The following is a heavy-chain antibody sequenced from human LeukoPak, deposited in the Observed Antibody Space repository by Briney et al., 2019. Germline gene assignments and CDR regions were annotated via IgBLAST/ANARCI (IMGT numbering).Heavy chain of an antibody. V-gene: IGHV5-51*01. CDR2: IYPGDSDT. CDR1: GYSFTSYW. J-gene: IGHJ4*02. Sequence: GESLKISRKGSGYSFTSYWIVWVRQMPGKGLEWMGIIYPGDSDTRYSPSFQGQVTISADKSIRTAYVQWRSLKASDTAMYYCARLRSGWDFDYWGQGSLVTVSS. D-gene: IGHD6-19*01. CDR3: ARLRSGWDFDY.